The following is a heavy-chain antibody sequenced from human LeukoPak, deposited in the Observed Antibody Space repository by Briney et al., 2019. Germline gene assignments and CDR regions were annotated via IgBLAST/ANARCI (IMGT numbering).Heavy chain of an antibody. CDR3: ARDAQRGFDYSNSLQY. J-gene: IGHJ4*02. Sequence: GRSLRLSCAAAGFTFNHYGMHWVRQAPGKGLEWVSVIWSDGTNKYYAASVKGRFTISRDDFDKTVYLQMSSLRPGDTGVYYCARDAQRGFDYSNSLQYWGQGTPVTVST. CDR2: IWSDGTNK. V-gene: IGHV3-33*01. D-gene: IGHD4-11*01. CDR1: GFTFNHYG.